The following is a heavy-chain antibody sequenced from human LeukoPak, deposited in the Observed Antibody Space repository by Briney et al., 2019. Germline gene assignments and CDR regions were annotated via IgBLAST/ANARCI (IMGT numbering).Heavy chain of an antibody. CDR2: IYPGDSDT. D-gene: IGHD2-2*01. J-gene: IGHJ3*02. CDR3: ARTIQYQNDAFDI. CDR1: GYSFTSYW. V-gene: IGHV5-51*01. Sequence: GESLKISCKGSGYSFTSYWIGWVRQMPEKGLEWMGIIYPGDSDTRYRPSFQGQVTISADKSIRTAYLQWSSPKASDTAMYYCARTIQYQNDAFDIWGQGTMVTVSS.